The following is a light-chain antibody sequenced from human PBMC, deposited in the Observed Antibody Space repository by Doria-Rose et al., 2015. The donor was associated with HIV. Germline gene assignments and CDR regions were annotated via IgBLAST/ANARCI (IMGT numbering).Light chain of an antibody. Sequence: MTQSPETLSVSPGESATLSCRASQSVSTDLAWYQHKPGQAPRLLIWGASTRATGISARFSGSGSGTEFTLTISSLQSEDFAIYFCHQYNNWPTFGQGTRLDIK. V-gene: IGKV3-15*01. CDR1: QSVSTD. CDR3: HQYNNWPT. CDR2: GAS. J-gene: IGKJ5*01.